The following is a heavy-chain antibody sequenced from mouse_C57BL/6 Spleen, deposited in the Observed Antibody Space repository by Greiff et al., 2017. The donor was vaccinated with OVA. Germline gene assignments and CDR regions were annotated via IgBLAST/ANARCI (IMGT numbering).Heavy chain of an antibody. CDR3: ARCGGTTDFDY. D-gene: IGHD1-1*01. J-gene: IGHJ2*01. Sequence: VQGVESGAELVRPGASVKLSCKASGYTFTDYYINWVKQRPGQGLEWIARIYPGSGNTYYNEKFKGKATLTAEKSSSTAYMQLSSLTSEDSAVYFCARCGGTTDFDYWGQGTTLTVSS. V-gene: IGHV1-76*01. CDR2: IYPGSGNT. CDR1: GYTFTDYY.